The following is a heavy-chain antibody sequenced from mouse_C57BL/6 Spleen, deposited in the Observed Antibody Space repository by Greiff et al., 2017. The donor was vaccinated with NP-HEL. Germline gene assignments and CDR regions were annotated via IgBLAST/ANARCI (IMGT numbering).Heavy chain of an antibody. V-gene: IGHV1-50*01. Sequence: VQLQQPGAELVKPGASVKLSCKASGYTFTSYWMQWVKQRPGQGLEWIGEIDPSDSDTNYNQKFKGKATLTVDTSSSTAYMQLSSLTSEDSAVYYCARGYDGGYYAMDYWGQGTSVTVSS. CDR3: ARGYDGGYYAMDY. CDR2: IDPSDSDT. CDR1: GYTFTSYW. J-gene: IGHJ4*01. D-gene: IGHD2-2*01.